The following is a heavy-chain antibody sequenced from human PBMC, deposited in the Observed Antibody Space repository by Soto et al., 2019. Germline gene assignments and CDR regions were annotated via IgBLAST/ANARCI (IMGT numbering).Heavy chain of an antibody. D-gene: IGHD3-10*01. Sequence: EVQLLESGGGLVQPGGSLRLSCAASGFTFSSYAMSWVRQAPGKGLEWVSAISGSGGSTYYADSVKGRFTISRDNSKNTLYLQMNSLRAEDTAVYYCETSGGSGSYYAPNTDYWGQGTLVTVSS. CDR1: GFTFSSYA. CDR2: ISGSGGST. CDR3: ETSGGSGSYYAPNTDY. J-gene: IGHJ4*02. V-gene: IGHV3-23*01.